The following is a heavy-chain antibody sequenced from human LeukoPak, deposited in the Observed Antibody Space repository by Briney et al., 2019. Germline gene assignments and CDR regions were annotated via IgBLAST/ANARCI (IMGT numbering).Heavy chain of an antibody. D-gene: IGHD6-19*01. J-gene: IGHJ5*01. CDR1: GGSISSSNW. CDR3: ALSSGWYKLDS. V-gene: IGHV4-4*02. Sequence: SGTLSLTCAVSGGSISSSNWWSGVRQPPGKGLEWIGEIYHSGSTNYNPSLKSRVTISVDKSKNQFSLKLNSVTAADTAVYYCALSSGWYKLDSWGQGPLVTVSS. CDR2: IYHSGST.